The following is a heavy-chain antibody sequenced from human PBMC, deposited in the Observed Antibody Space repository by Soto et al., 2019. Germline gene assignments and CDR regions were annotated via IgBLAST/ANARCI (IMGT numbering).Heavy chain of an antibody. V-gene: IGHV3-23*01. CDR2: ISGSGGMT. CDR3: AKDRTMARGIRAFDI. CDR1: GFAFGNYP. J-gene: IGHJ3*02. D-gene: IGHD3-10*01. Sequence: EAQLLQSGGGLVPPGGSLRLSCVASGFAFGNYPMAWVRQTPGKGLQWISTISGSGGMTDYEDSVRGRFTVSIDHSKDTVQLQMTSLRAEDTAVYYCAKDRTMARGIRAFDIWGQGTTVTISS.